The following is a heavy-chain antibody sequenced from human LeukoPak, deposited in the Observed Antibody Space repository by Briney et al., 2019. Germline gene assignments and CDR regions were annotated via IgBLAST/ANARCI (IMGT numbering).Heavy chain of an antibody. CDR2: ITPCNGNT. D-gene: IGHD6-19*01. J-gene: IGHJ3*02. V-gene: IGHV1-18*01. Sequence: GASVKVSCKTSGYTFTDFGINWVRHAPGQGLEWLGWITPCNGNTNHLQNLQGRITMTTDTSTSTAYLELRSLTSDDTAVYYCTRDLGQVVAGTAFDMWGQGTMVIVSS. CDR3: TRDLGQVVAGTAFDM. CDR1: GYTFTDFG.